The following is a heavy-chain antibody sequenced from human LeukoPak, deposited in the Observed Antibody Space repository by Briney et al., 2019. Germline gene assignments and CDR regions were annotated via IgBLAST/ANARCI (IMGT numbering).Heavy chain of an antibody. J-gene: IGHJ6*03. CDR1: GGSISSSSYY. Sequence: ASETLSLTCTVSGGSISSSSYYWGWIRQPPGKGLEWIGSIYHSGSTYYNPSLKSRVTISVDTSKNQFSLKLSSVTAADTAVYYCAREVGDPHIHKALELKRHYYYYMDVWGKGTTVTVSS. V-gene: IGHV4-39*07. D-gene: IGHD1-26*01. CDR2: IYHSGST. CDR3: AREVGDPHIHKALELKRHYYYYMDV.